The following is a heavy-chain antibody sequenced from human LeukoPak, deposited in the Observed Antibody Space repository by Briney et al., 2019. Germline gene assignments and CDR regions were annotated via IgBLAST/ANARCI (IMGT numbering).Heavy chain of an antibody. V-gene: IGHV1-8*03. D-gene: IGHD3-3*01. CDR3: ARASKVYYDFWSGYSDSNCFDP. Sequence: ASVKVSCNASRYTFTSYDINWVRQATGQGLEWMGWMNPISGNTGYAQKFQGRVTITRNTSISTAYMELSSLRSEDTAVYYCARASKVYYDFWSGYSDSNCFDPWGQGTLVTVSS. CDR1: RYTFTSYD. CDR2: MNPISGNT. J-gene: IGHJ5*02.